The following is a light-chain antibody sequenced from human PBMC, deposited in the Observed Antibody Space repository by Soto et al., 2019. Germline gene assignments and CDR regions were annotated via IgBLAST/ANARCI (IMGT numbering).Light chain of an antibody. CDR1: QSVSNNY. V-gene: IGKV3-20*01. Sequence: EIVLTQSPGTLSLSPGARAPLSCRASQSVSNNYLAWYQHKPGQAPRLLIYGASNRATGIPDRFSGSGSGTDFTLTINRLEPEDFAVYYCQQYGSSLLTFGGGTKVDIK. CDR3: QQYGSSLLT. CDR2: GAS. J-gene: IGKJ4*01.